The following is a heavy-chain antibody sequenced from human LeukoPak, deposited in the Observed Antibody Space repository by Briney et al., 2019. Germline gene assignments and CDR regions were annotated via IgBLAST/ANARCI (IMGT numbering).Heavy chain of an antibody. CDR2: ISAYNGNT. CDR1: GYTFTSYG. Sequence: GASVKVSRKASGYTFTSYGISWVRQAPGQGLEWMGWISAYNGNTNYAQKLQGRVTMTTDTSTSTAYMELRSLRSDDTAVYYCARDRSRGYSSSSSLGYWGQGTLVTVSS. J-gene: IGHJ4*02. D-gene: IGHD6-13*01. V-gene: IGHV1-18*01. CDR3: ARDRSRGYSSSSSLGY.